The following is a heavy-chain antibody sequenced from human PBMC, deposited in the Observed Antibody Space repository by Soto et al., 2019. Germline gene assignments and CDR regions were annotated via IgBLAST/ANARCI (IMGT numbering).Heavy chain of an antibody. CDR2: ISYDGSNK. CDR1: GFTFSSYG. J-gene: IGHJ6*02. V-gene: IGHV3-30*03. CDR3: ATDVVVGATGGLGDYYYYYGMDV. D-gene: IGHD1-26*01. Sequence: QVQLVESGGGVVQPGRSLRLSCAASGFTFSSYGMHWVRQAPGKGLAWVAVISYDGSNKYYADSVKGRFTISRDNSKNTLYLQMNSLRAEDTAVYYCATDVVVGATGGLGDYYYYYGMDVWGQGTTVTVSS.